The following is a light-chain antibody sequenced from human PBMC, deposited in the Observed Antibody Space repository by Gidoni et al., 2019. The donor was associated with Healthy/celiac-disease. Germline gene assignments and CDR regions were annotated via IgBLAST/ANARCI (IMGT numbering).Light chain of an antibody. Sequence: TVLTHPRATLSLSPGEVATLSCRASQSVSSYVAWYHQKPGQAPMLLIYDASNRATAIPPRFSGSGSGTDFTLTISSREPEDFAVYYCQQRSNWPPLTFGQGTRLEIK. CDR2: DAS. V-gene: IGKV3-11*01. CDR1: QSVSSY. CDR3: QQRSNWPPLT. J-gene: IGKJ5*01.